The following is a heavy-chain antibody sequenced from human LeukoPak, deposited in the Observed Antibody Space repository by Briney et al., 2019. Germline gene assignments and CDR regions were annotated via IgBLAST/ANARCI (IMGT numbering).Heavy chain of an antibody. CDR2: ISYDGSNK. D-gene: IGHD2-15*01. CDR3: AKPIVVVVAAKSEYFQH. V-gene: IGHV3-30*18. Sequence: PGGSLRLSCAASGFTFSSYGMHWVRQAPGKGLEWVAVISYDGSNKYYADSVKGRFTISRDNSKNTLYLQMNSLRAEDTAVYYCAKPIVVVVAAKSEYFQHWGQGTLVTVSS. J-gene: IGHJ1*01. CDR1: GFTFSSYG.